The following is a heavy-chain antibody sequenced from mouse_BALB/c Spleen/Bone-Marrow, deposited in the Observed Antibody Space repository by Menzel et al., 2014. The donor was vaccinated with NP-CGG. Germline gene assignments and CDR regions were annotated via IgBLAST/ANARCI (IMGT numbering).Heavy chain of an antibody. J-gene: IGHJ2*01. CDR2: TDPGNGDT. D-gene: IGHD6-1*01. CDR1: GFNIKDYY. CDR3: NAEHGNYHYFDY. V-gene: IGHV14-4*02. Sequence: VQLQQPGAELVRSGASVKLSCTASGFNIKDYYMHWVKQRPEQGLEWIGWTDPGNGDTEYAPKFQGKATMTADTSSNTAYLQLSSLTSEDTAVYYCNAEHGNYHYFDYWGQGTTLTVSS.